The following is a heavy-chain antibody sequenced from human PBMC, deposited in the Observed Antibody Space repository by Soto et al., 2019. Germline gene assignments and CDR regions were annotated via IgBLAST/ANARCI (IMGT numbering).Heavy chain of an antibody. Sequence: SETLSLTCTVSGGSISSSSYYWGWIRQPPGKGLEWIGSIYYSGSTYYNPSLKSRVTISVDTSTNQFSLKLRSVTAADPAVYYCATPADSGYDFWSGYYYFDYWGQGTLVTVSS. CDR1: GGSISSSSYY. J-gene: IGHJ4*02. V-gene: IGHV4-39*01. CDR3: ATPADSGYDFWSGYYYFDY. D-gene: IGHD3-3*01. CDR2: IYYSGST.